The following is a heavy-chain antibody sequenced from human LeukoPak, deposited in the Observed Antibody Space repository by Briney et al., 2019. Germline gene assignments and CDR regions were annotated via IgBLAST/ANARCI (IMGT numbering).Heavy chain of an antibody. Sequence: PGGSLRLSCAASGFTFSDYYMSWIPQAPGKGLEWVSYISSSGSTIYYADSVKGRFTISRDNAKNSLYLQMNSLRAEDTAVYYCARRIAVAGTSWYFDYWGQGTLVTVSS. D-gene: IGHD6-19*01. CDR3: ARRIAVAGTSWYFDY. CDR2: ISSSGSTI. V-gene: IGHV3-11*04. J-gene: IGHJ4*02. CDR1: GFTFSDYY.